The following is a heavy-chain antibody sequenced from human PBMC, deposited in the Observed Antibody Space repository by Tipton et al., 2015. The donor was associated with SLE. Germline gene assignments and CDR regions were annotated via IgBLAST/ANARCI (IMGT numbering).Heavy chain of an antibody. CDR1: GFTFSSYG. J-gene: IGHJ4*02. Sequence: SLRFSCAASGFTFSSYGMHWVRQAPGKGLEWVAVISYDGSNKYYADSVKGRFTISRDNSKNTLYLQMNSLRAEDTAVYYCAKDRARYYDSSGYYYFDYWGQGTLVTVSS. CDR2: ISYDGSNK. V-gene: IGHV3-30*18. CDR3: AKDRARYYDSSGYYYFDY. D-gene: IGHD3-22*01.